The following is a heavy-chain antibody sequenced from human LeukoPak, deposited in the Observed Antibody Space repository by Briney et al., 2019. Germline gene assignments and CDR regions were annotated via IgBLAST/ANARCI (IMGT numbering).Heavy chain of an antibody. CDR2: INPNSGGT. Sequence: ASVKVSCKASGYTFTGYYMHWVRQAPGQGLEWMGWINPNSGGTNYAQKFQGRVTMTRDTSISTAYMELSRLRSDDTAVYYCARDFSRRGYGDYVWFDPWGQGTLVTVSS. J-gene: IGHJ5*02. CDR1: GYTFTGYY. CDR3: ARDFSRRGYGDYVWFDP. V-gene: IGHV1-2*02. D-gene: IGHD4-17*01.